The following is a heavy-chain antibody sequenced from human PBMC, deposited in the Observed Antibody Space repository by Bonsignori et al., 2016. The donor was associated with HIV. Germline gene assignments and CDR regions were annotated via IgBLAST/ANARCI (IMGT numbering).Heavy chain of an antibody. CDR2: INPNSGAT. CDR3: ARVGIKVAGGGWFDP. J-gene: IGHJ5*02. Sequence: QVQLVQSGAEVKKPGASVKVSCMASGYTFTGYYIHWVRQAPGQGLEWMGWINPNSGATNYAQKFQGRVTMTRDTSISTAYMEVKRLTSDNTAVYYCARVGIKVAGGGWFDPWG. V-gene: IGHV1-2*02. D-gene: IGHD5-12*01. CDR1: GYTFTGYY.